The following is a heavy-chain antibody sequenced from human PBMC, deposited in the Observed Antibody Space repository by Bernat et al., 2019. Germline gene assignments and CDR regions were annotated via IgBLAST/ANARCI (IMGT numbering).Heavy chain of an antibody. CDR2: IIPILGIA. J-gene: IGHJ4*02. CDR1: GGTFSSYT. D-gene: IGHD2-2*01. V-gene: IGHV1-69*08. Sequence: QVQLVQSGAEVKKPGSSVKVSCKASGGTFSSYTISWVRQAPGQGLEWMGRIIPILGIANYAQKFQGRVTITADKSTSTAYMELSSLRSEDTAVYYCARENIVVVPAAMPVPFDYWGQGTLVTVSS. CDR3: ARENIVVVPAAMPVPFDY.